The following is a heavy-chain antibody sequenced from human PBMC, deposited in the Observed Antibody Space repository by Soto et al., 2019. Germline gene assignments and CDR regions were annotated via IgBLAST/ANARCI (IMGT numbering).Heavy chain of an antibody. J-gene: IGHJ4*02. D-gene: IGHD3-16*02. V-gene: IGHV1-3*01. CDR1: GYTFTAYV. Sequence: ASVKVSCKASGYTFTAYVMHWVRQAPGQRLEWMGWIDAGNGNTRYSQNFRGRVTITRDTSASTAYMEVSSLRSEDTAVYYCARDSLGNVDFWGQGTLVTVSS. CDR3: ARDSLGNVDF. CDR2: IDAGNGNT.